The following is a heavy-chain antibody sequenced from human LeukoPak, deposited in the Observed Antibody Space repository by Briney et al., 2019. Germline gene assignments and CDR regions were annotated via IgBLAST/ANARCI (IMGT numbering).Heavy chain of an antibody. Sequence: PSETLSLTCTVSGYSISSGYYWGWIRQPPGKGLEWIGSIYHSGSTYYNPSLKSRVTISVDTSKNQFSLKLSSVTAADTAVYYSARDLRRFLECPVFPHAFDMWGQGTMVTVSS. D-gene: IGHD3-3*01. CDR3: ARDLRRFLECPVFPHAFDM. CDR2: IYHSGST. CDR1: GYSISSGYY. V-gene: IGHV4-38-2*02. J-gene: IGHJ3*02.